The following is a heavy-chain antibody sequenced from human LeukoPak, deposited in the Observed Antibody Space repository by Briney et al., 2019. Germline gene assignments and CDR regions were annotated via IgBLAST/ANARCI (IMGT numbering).Heavy chain of an antibody. D-gene: IGHD3-10*01. V-gene: IGHV4-59*12. CDR3: ARVGFPYYYGSGSYRPLFDY. Sequence: SETLSLTCSVSSGFISSYYWTWIRQSPGKGLEWIGYIYYSGSTNYNPSLKSRVTISVDTSKNQFSLKLSSVTAADTAVYYCARVGFPYYYGSGSYRPLFDYWGQGTLVTVSS. J-gene: IGHJ4*02. CDR1: SGFISSYY. CDR2: IYYSGST.